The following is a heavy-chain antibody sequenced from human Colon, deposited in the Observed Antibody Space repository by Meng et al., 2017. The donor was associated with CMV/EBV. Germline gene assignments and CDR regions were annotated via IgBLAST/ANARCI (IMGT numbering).Heavy chain of an antibody. V-gene: IGHV1-2*02. D-gene: IGHD1-26*01. Sequence: ASVKVSCKASGYTFTGYYMHWVRQAPGQGLEWMGWINPNSGGTNYAQKFQGRVTMTRDTSISTAYMELSRLRSDDTAVYYCARGLLLQQKGGNYLAGWGQGTLVTVSS. CDR3: ARGLLLQQKGGNYLAG. CDR2: INPNSGGT. CDR1: GYTFTGYY. J-gene: IGHJ4*02.